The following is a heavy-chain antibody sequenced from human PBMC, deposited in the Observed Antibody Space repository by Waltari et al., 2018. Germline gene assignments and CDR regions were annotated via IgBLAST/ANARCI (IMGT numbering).Heavy chain of an antibody. CDR1: GFSLGDYW. J-gene: IGHJ4*02. Sequence: VHLAESGGGVVQPGGSLRLSCTGSGFSLGDYWMPWVRQAPGKGLEWVSRINVDGGYISYGDAVKGRFTISRDNAKNTVFLQLNSLRADDTAVYFCARKAGSGYPYGPFYYDNWGQGTLVTVSS. D-gene: IGHD5-12*01. CDR2: INVDGGYI. V-gene: IGHV3-74*01. CDR3: ARKAGSGYPYGPFYYDN.